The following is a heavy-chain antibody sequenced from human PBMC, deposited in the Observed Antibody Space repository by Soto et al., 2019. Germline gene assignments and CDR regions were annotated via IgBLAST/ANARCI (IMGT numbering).Heavy chain of an antibody. CDR3: ARLHVDGSGSLST. D-gene: IGHD3-22*01. CDR1: GFTFSNIY. V-gene: IGHV3-30-3*01. Sequence: QVQLVESGGGVVQPGRSLRLSCAASGFTFSNIYMHWVRQTPGKGLEWVAVILSDGSNKYYTESVKGRFTISRDNFKNTLYLEMNSLRVEDTAVYYCARLHVDGSGSLSTWGQGTLVTVSS. J-gene: IGHJ4*02. CDR2: ILSDGSNK.